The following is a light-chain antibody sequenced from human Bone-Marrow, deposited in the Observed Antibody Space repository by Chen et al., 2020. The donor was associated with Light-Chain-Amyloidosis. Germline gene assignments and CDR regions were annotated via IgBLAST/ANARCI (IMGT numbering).Light chain of an antibody. Sequence: SYVLTHPPSVSVAPAQTATITCGGTNIGSRTVHWYQQKPGQAPVVVVYDDSDRPSGIPERFSGSNSGNTATLTISRVDGGDEADYYCQVWDTSSDHPVFGGGTKVTVL. CDR2: DDS. CDR3: QVWDTSSDHPV. J-gene: IGLJ2*01. CDR1: NIGSRT. V-gene: IGLV3-21*02.